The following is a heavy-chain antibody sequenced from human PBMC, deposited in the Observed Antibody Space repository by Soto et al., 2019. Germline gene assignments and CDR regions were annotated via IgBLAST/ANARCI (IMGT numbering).Heavy chain of an antibody. Sequence: GSGKVSYKSYGYPLTTCFMHWVRQAPGQGLEWMGVINPGYPAGRSTTYAQKFQGRVTMTTDTSTSTVYMELSRLRSDDTAVYYCAREAIVAGAPTGMDVWGQGTTVTVSS. V-gene: IGHV1-46*01. D-gene: IGHD1-26*01. CDR1: GYPLTTCF. CDR2: INPGYPAGRST. CDR3: AREAIVAGAPTGMDV. J-gene: IGHJ6*01.